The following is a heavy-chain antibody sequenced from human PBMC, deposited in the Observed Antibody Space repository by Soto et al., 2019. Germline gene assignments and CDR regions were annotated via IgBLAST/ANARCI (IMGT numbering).Heavy chain of an antibody. D-gene: IGHD3-3*01. Sequence: GGSPRLSCGASGLTFGSYGMHGVRQAPGKGLEWVAVISYDGSNKYYADSVKGRFTISRDNSKNTLYLQMNSLRAEDTAVYYCAKDKGNYDFWSGYYLLVYYFDYWGQGTLVTVSS. V-gene: IGHV3-30*18. CDR2: ISYDGSNK. CDR3: AKDKGNYDFWSGYYLLVYYFDY. CDR1: GLTFGSYG. J-gene: IGHJ4*02.